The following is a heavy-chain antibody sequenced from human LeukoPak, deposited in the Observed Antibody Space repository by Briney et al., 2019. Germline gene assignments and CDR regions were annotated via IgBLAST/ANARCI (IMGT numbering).Heavy chain of an antibody. CDR1: GAPISSYY. CDR3: ARRLECDS. J-gene: IGHJ4*02. Sequence: SETLSLTCTVFGAPISSYYWSWIRQPPGKGLEWIGYIDSSGSPKYNPSLKSRVTISGDTSKNQFSLKLKSVTAADTAVYYCARRLECDSWGQGTLVTVSS. V-gene: IGHV4-4*09. CDR2: IDSSGSP. D-gene: IGHD3-3*01.